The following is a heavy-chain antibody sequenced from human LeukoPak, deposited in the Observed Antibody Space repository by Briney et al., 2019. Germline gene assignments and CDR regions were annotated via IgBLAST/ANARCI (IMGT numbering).Heavy chain of an antibody. Sequence: PSETLSLTCTVSGGSISSYYWGWIRQPPGKGLEWIGYIYYSGSTNYNPSLKSRVTISVDTSKNQFSLKLSSVTAADTAVYYCARGAQGDFWSGYYYPYGMDVWGQGTTVTVSS. V-gene: IGHV4-59*01. CDR3: ARGAQGDFWSGYYYPYGMDV. CDR2: IYYSGST. J-gene: IGHJ6*02. CDR1: GGSISSYY. D-gene: IGHD3-3*01.